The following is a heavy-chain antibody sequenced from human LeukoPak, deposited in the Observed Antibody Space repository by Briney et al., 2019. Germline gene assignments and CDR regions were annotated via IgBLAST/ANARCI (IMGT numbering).Heavy chain of an antibody. CDR2: ISSSSSTI. V-gene: IGHV3-48*01. CDR1: GFTFSSYS. CDR3: ARQWGYCSGGSCYPIDY. D-gene: IGHD2-15*01. Sequence: GGSLRLSCAASGFTFSSYSMNWVRQAPGKGLEWVSYISSSSSTIYYADSVKGRFTISRDNAKNSLYLQMNSLRAEDTAVYYCARQWGYCSGGSCYPIDYWGQGTLVTVSS. J-gene: IGHJ4*02.